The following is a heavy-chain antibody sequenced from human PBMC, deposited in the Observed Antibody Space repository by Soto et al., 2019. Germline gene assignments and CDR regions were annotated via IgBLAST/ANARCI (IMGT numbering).Heavy chain of an antibody. Sequence: PGGSLRLYCVAPGFTFSNAWLSRVGQAPGKGLEWVGRIKGEADGGTTDYAAPVKGRITISRDHSKDTLYLQMNSLKTEDTAVYYCTTGLSNGYYNFDYWGQGT. V-gene: IGHV3-15*01. D-gene: IGHD3-22*01. CDR2: IKGEADGGTT. J-gene: IGHJ4*02. CDR1: GFTFSNAW. CDR3: TTGLSNGYYNFDY.